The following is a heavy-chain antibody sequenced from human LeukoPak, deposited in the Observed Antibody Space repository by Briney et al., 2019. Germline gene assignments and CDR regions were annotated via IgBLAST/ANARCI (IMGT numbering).Heavy chain of an antibody. V-gene: IGHV1-18*01. CDR1: GYTFTNYV. CDR3: AREGEYCSGGTCHSPLNWFDP. D-gene: IGHD2-15*01. J-gene: IGHJ5*02. CDR2: ISAYNGNT. Sequence: GASVKVSCEASGYTFTNYVINWVRQAPGHGLEWMGWISAYNGNTNYAQKLQGRVTMTTDTFTSTAYMELGSLRSDDTAVYYCAREGEYCSGGTCHSPLNWFDPWGQGTLVTVSS.